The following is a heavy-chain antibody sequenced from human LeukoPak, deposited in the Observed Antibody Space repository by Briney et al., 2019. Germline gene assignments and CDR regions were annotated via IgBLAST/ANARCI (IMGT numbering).Heavy chain of an antibody. V-gene: IGHV1-69*06. Sequence: PWASVTVSCKASGGTFSSYAISWVRQAPGQGLEWMGGIIPIFGTANYAQKFQGRVTITADKSTSTAYMELSSLRSEDTAVYYCASCERHAAAGFDYWGQGTLVTVSS. CDR2: IIPIFGTA. CDR3: ASCERHAAAGFDY. CDR1: GGTFSSYA. D-gene: IGHD6-13*01. J-gene: IGHJ4*02.